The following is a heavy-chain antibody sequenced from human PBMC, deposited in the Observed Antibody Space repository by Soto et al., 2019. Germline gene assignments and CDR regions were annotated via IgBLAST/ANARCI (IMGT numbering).Heavy chain of an antibody. CDR1: GFTFGTTD. J-gene: IGHJ5*02. CDR2: IDGSGGIT. Sequence: QLLQSGGGLVQPGGSLTLSCAASGFTFGTTDMSWVRQATGEGLEWVSTIDGSGGITYYADSVKGRFTISRDNSRNTVYLQMNSLRGYDTALYYCVKNSGWFNTWGQGALVTVSS. CDR3: VKNSGWFNT. D-gene: IGHD3-10*01. V-gene: IGHV3-23*01.